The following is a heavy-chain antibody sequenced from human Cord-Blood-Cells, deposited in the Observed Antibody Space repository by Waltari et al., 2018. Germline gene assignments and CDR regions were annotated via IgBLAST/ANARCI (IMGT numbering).Heavy chain of an antibody. D-gene: IGHD1-20*01. J-gene: IGHJ4*02. CDR2: IYYSGST. CDR1: GGSISSISYY. Sequence: QLQLQESGPGLVKPSEPLSLTCPASGGSISSISYYWGWIRQPPGKGLEWIGSIYYSGSTYYNPSLKRRVTISVDTSKNQFSLKLSSVTAADTAVYYCARLLTGDYWGQGTLVTVSS. V-gene: IGHV4-39*01. CDR3: ARLLTGDY.